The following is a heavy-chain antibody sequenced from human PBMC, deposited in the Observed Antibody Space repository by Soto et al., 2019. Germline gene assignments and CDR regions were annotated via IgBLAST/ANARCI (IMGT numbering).Heavy chain of an antibody. CDR3: ARLRSRYIFDY. Sequence: LETLSLTCTVSGDSISTYYWSWIRQPPGKGLEWIGYIYYSGSTYYNPSLKSRVIISVDTSKNQFSLKLSSVTAADTAVYYCARLRSRYIFDYWGQGTLVTVSS. V-gene: IGHV4-59*01. CDR2: IYYSGST. J-gene: IGHJ4*02. CDR1: GDSISTYY. D-gene: IGHD3-16*01.